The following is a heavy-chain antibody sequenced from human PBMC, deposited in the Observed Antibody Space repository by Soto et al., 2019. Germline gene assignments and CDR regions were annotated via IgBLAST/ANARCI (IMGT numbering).Heavy chain of an antibody. J-gene: IGHJ3*02. D-gene: IGHD6-19*01. CDR1: GYTFNRHD. CDR2: MNPNSGNT. CDR3: AREGLYGSIQDNTFDI. Sequence: QVQLVQSGAEVKRSGASVRISCKASGYTFNRHDINWVRQATGQGPEWIGGMNPNSGNTGYAQKFQGRVTMTRDSSITTAYMDLSSLTSEDTAIDYCAREGLYGSIQDNTFDIWGQGTMVSVSS. V-gene: IGHV1-8*01.